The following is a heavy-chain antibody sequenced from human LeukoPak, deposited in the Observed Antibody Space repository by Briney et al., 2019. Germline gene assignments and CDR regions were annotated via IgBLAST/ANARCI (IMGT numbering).Heavy chain of an antibody. D-gene: IGHD6-6*01. V-gene: IGHV4-34*01. CDR3: AREASTSPVWFDP. CDR1: GGSFSGYY. CDR2: INHSGST. J-gene: IGHJ5*02. Sequence: SETLSLTCAVYGGSFSGYYWSWIRQPPGKGLEWIGEINHSGSTNYNPSLKSRVTISVDTSKNQFSLKLSSVTAADTAVYYCAREASTSPVWFDPWGQGTLVTVSS.